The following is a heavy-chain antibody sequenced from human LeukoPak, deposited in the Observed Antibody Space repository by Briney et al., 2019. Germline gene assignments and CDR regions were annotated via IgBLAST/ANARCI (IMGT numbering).Heavy chain of an antibody. J-gene: IGHJ4*02. V-gene: IGHV4-59*01. CDR3: ARVSLGGRGHSYGYFDY. D-gene: IGHD5-18*01. CDR2: IYYSGST. CDR1: GGSISSYY. Sequence: ASETLSLTCTVSGGSISSYYWRWIRQPPGKGLEWIGYIYYSGSTNYNPSLKSRVTISVDTSKNQFSLKLSSVTAADTAGYYCARVSLGGRGHSYGYFDYWGQGTLVTVSS.